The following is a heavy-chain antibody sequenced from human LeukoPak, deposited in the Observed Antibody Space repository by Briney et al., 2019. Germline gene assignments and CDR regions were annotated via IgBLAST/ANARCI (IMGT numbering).Heavy chain of an antibody. CDR1: GFTFSTYW. CDR2: TKQDGSEK. D-gene: IGHD3-10*01. V-gene: IGHV3-7*03. J-gene: IGHJ4*02. CDR3: AKDRRAGSYDY. Sequence: GGSLRLSCAASGFTFSTYWMSWVRQAPGKGLEWVANTKQDGSEKCYVDSVKGRFTISRDNSKNTLYLQMNSLRAEDTAVYYCAKDRRAGSYDYWGQGTLVTVSS.